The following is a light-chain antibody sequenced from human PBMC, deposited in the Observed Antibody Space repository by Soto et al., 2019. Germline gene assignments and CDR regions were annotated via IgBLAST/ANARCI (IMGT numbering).Light chain of an antibody. CDR2: DVY. CDR3: SSYTSSSTV. J-gene: IGLJ1*01. V-gene: IGLV2-14*03. Sequence: QSVLTQPASVSGSPGQSIAISCTGVRTDVDGYDYVSWYQQHPGQAPQLIIYDVYNRPSGVSHRFSGSKSGNTASLTISGLQAEDEADYYCSSYTSSSTVFGTGTKVTVL. CDR1: RTDVDGYDY.